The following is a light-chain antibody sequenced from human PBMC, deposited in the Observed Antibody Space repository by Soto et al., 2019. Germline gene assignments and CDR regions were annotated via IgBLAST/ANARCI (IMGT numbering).Light chain of an antibody. V-gene: IGLV1-44*01. CDR1: SSNIGSNT. J-gene: IGLJ3*02. CDR3: AAWDDSLNGRWV. CDR2: SNN. Sequence: QAVVTQPPSASGTPEQRVTISCSGSSSNIGSNTVNWYQQLPGTAPKLLIYSNNQRPSGVPDRFSGSKSGTSASLAISGLQSEDEADYYCAAWDDSLNGRWVFGGGTKLTV.